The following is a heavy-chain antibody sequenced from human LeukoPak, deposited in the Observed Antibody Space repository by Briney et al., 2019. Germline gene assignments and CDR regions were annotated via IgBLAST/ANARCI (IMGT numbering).Heavy chain of an antibody. J-gene: IGHJ6*03. CDR2: ISSNGGST. Sequence: PGGSLRLSCAASGFTFSSYAMHWVRQAPGKGLEYVSAISSNGGSTYYANSVKGRFTISRDNSKNTLYLQMGSLRAEDMAVYYCARQGVPAPYYCYMDVWGKGTTVTVSS. CDR1: GFTFSSYA. CDR3: ARQGVPAPYYCYMDV. D-gene: IGHD3-16*01. V-gene: IGHV3-64*01.